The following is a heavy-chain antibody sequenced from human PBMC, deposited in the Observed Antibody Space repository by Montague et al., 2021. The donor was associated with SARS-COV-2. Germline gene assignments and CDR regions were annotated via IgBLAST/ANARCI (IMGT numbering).Heavy chain of an antibody. CDR1: GGSISSYY. Sequence: SETLSLTCTVSGGSISSYYWSWIRQPPGKGLEWIGYIYYSGSTNYNPSLKSRVTISLDTSKNQFSLKLNSVTAADTAVYYCARGSHGPDAFGIWGQGTMVTVSS. J-gene: IGHJ3*02. D-gene: IGHD5-18*01. CDR2: IYYSGST. V-gene: IGHV4-59*01. CDR3: ARGSHGPDAFGI.